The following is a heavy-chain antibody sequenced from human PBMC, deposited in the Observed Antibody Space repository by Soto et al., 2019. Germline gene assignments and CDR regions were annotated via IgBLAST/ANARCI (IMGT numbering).Heavy chain of an antibody. CDR3: ARGQATMVRGVIASIYYYYGMDV. J-gene: IGHJ6*02. V-gene: IGHV4-34*01. Sequence: PSLTCAVYGGSFSGYYWSWIRQPPGKGLEWIGEINHSGSTNYNPSLKSRVTISVDTSKNQFSLKLSSVTAADTAVYYCARGQATMVRGVIASIYYYYGMDVWGQGTTVTVSS. CDR2: INHSGST. CDR1: GGSFSGYY. D-gene: IGHD3-10*01.